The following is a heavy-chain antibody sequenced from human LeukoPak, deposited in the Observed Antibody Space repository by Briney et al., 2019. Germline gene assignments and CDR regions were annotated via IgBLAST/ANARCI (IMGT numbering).Heavy chain of an antibody. Sequence: ASVKVSCKASGYTFTGYYMHWVRQAPGQGLEWMGWINPNSGGTNYAQKFQGRVTMTRDTSISTAYMELSRLRSDDTAIYYCAKDHANTPVVTNRGQGILVSVSS. V-gene: IGHV1-2*02. D-gene: IGHD2-21*02. J-gene: IGHJ4*02. CDR2: INPNSGGT. CDR1: GYTFTGYY. CDR3: AKDHANTPVVTN.